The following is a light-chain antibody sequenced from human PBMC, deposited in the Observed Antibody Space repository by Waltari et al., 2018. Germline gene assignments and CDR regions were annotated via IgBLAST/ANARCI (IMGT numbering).Light chain of an antibody. J-gene: IGLJ2*01. CDR1: SSDVGHYNL. CDR3: CSYAGSHTFVV. V-gene: IGLV2-23*02. CDR2: EVS. Sequence: QSALTQPASVSGSPGQSITISCTGTSSDVGHYNLVSWYQQHPGKAPKLMIYEVSKRPSVVSNRFSGSKSGNTASLTISGLQAEDEADYYCCSYAGSHTFVVFGGGTKLTVL.